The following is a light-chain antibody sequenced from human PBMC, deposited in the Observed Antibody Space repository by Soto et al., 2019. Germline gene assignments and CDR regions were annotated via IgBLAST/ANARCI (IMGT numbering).Light chain of an antibody. Sequence: NVLTQSPGTLSLSPGERATLSCRASQSLSGNYLAWYQQKPGQAPRVLIYRASSRATGIPDRFSGSGSGTDFTLTISRLEPEDFAVYYCQQYGSSPITFGQGTRLEI. V-gene: IGKV3-20*01. CDR2: RAS. CDR1: QSLSGNY. CDR3: QQYGSSPIT. J-gene: IGKJ5*01.